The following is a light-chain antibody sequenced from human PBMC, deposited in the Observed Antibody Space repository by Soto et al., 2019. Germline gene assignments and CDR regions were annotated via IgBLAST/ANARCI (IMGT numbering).Light chain of an antibody. CDR3: QQYGSSPLT. Sequence: EFVLTQSPATLSLSPGERATLSCRASQSVSSYLAWYQQKPGQAPRLLIYDASNRATGIPARFSGSGSGTDFTLTISRLEPEDFAVYYCQQYGSSPLTFGGGTKVDIK. CDR1: QSVSSY. CDR2: DAS. V-gene: IGKV3-20*01. J-gene: IGKJ4*01.